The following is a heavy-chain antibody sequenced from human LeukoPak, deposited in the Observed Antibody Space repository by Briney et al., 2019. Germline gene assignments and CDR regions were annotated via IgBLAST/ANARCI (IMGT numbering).Heavy chain of an antibody. CDR2: ISSSSSYI. D-gene: IGHD1-26*01. Sequence: GGSLRLSCAASGFTFSSYSMNWVRQAPGKGLEWVSSISSSSSYIYYADSVKGRFTISRDNAKNSLYLQMNSLRAEDTAVYYCARGGGLSGSYYWGIDYWGQGTLVTVSS. V-gene: IGHV3-21*01. CDR3: ARGGGLSGSYYWGIDY. CDR1: GFTFSSYS. J-gene: IGHJ4*02.